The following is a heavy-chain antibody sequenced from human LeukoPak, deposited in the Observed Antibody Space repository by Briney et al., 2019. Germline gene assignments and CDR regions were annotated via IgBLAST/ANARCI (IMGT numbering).Heavy chain of an antibody. D-gene: IGHD5-12*01. CDR1: GGSISSRY. V-gene: IGHV4-59*11. CDR3: VRAVGPVGGYDSP. Sequence: PSETLFLTCTVSGGSISSRYWSWIRQLPGKGLEWIGYIYYSGSTNYNPSLTGRVTISVDTSKNQFSLKLSSVTAADTAVYYCVRAVGPVGGYDSPWGQGTLVTVSS. J-gene: IGHJ5*02. CDR2: IYYSGST.